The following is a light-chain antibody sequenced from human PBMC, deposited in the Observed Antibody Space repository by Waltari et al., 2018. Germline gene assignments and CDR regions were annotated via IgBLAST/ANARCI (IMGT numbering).Light chain of an antibody. Sequence: QSVLTQPPSVSAAPGQRVTIACTGSGSNIRAGYDVHWYQQVPRAAPKLLIYGSSSRPLGVPDRFFGSTSGTSASLAIIGLQAEDEADYYCQSYDITLRVVFGGGTKVTVL. CDR2: GSS. V-gene: IGLV1-40*01. CDR1: GSNIRAGYD. CDR3: QSYDITLRVV. J-gene: IGLJ3*02.